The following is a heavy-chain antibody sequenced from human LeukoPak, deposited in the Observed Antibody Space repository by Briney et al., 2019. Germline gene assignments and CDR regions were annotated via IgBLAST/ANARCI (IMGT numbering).Heavy chain of an antibody. CDR2: INRDGSDK. Sequence: PGGSLRLSCAVSGFTFSNFWMTWARQAPGKGLEWVANINRDGSDKYYVDSMKGRFTISRDNAKNSLYLQMNSLRAEGTAVYYCARDLLIGSYDYWGQGTLVTVSS. CDR1: GFTFSNFW. V-gene: IGHV3-7*01. D-gene: IGHD1-26*01. CDR3: ARDLLIGSYDY. J-gene: IGHJ4*02.